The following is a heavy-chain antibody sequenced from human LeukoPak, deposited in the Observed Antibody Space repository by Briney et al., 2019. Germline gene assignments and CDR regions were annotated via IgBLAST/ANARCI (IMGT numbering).Heavy chain of an antibody. Sequence: PSETLSLTCAVYGGSFSGYYWSWTRQPPGKGLEWIGEINHSGSTNYNPSLKSRVTISVDTSKNQFSLKLSSVTAADTAVYYCAFRYCSSTSCYRSPGYAFDIWGQGTMVTVSS. J-gene: IGHJ3*02. CDR2: INHSGST. D-gene: IGHD2-2*01. CDR3: AFRYCSSTSCYRSPGYAFDI. V-gene: IGHV4-34*01. CDR1: GGSFSGYY.